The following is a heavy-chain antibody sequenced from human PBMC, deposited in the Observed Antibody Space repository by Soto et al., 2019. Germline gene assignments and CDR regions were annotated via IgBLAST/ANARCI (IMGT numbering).Heavy chain of an antibody. CDR2: IIPIFGTA. CDR1: GGTFSSYA. J-gene: IGHJ4*02. CDR3: ASAGIAARRFDY. D-gene: IGHD6-6*01. V-gene: IGHV1-69*06. Sequence: ASVKVCCKASGGTFSSYAISWVRQAPGQGLEWMGGIIPIFGTANYAQNFQGRVTITADKSTSTAYMELSSLRSEDTAVYYCASAGIAARRFDYWRQGTLVTVSS.